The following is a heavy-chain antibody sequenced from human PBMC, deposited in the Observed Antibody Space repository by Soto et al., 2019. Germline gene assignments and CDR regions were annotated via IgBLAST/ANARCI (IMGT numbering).Heavy chain of an antibody. V-gene: IGHV3-23*01. D-gene: IGHD3-10*01. Sequence: GGSLRLSCAASGFTFGHSAMSWVRQAPGKGLEWVAAISGTGGAAYYADSVKGRFTISRDNSRNTLFLQMDSLRVDDTAIYHCAKPEEVVRGFDFWGLGTLVTVSS. CDR3: AKPEEVVRGFDF. CDR2: ISGTGGAA. J-gene: IGHJ4*02. CDR1: GFTFGHSA.